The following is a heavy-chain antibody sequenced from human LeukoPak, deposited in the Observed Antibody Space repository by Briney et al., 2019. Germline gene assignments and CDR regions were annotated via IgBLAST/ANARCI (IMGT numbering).Heavy chain of an antibody. CDR3: ASSSRSWISPLDY. CDR2: ISYDGSNK. CDR1: GFTFSSYA. Sequence: GGSLRLSCAASGFTFSSYAMHWVRQAPGKGLEWVAVISYDGSNKYYADSVKGRFTISRDNSKNTLYLQMNSLRAEDTAVYYCASSSRSWISPLDYWGQGTLVTVSS. V-gene: IGHV3-30*14. D-gene: IGHD6-13*01. J-gene: IGHJ4*02.